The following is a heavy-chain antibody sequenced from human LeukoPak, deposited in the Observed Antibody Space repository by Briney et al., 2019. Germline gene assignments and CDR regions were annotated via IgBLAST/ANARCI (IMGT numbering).Heavy chain of an antibody. CDR2: IKQDGSEK. CDR1: GFTFSSYW. CDR3: ARDFMDTAMVIVYYYYGMDV. J-gene: IGHJ6*02. D-gene: IGHD5-18*01. Sequence: PGGSLRLSCAASGFTFSSYWMSWVRQAPGKGLEWVANIKQDGSEKYYVDSVEGRFTISRDNAKNSLYLQMNSLRAEDTAVYYCARDFMDTAMVIVYYYYGMDVWGQGTTVTVSS. V-gene: IGHV3-7*01.